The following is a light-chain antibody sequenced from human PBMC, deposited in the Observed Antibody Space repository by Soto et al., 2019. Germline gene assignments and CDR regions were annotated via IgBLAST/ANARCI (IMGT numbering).Light chain of an antibody. Sequence: QSALTQPPSASGSLGQSVTISCTGTSRDVGGHNWVSWYQHHPGKVPKLLIYEVDKRPSGVPDRFSGSKSGNTASLTVSGLQAEDEADYYCTSYATGNTFPFGGGTKLTVL. CDR1: SRDVGGHNW. V-gene: IGLV2-8*01. CDR2: EVD. J-gene: IGLJ2*01. CDR3: TSYATGNTFP.